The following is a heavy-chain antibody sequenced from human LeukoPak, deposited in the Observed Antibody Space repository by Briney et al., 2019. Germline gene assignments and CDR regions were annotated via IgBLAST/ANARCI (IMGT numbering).Heavy chain of an antibody. J-gene: IGHJ4*02. CDR3: ARDYDY. Sequence: GGSLRLSCAASGFTFSSYAMHWVRQAPGKGLEWVAVISYDGSNKYYADSVKGRFTISRDNSKNTLYLQMNSLRAEDTAVYYCARDYDYWGQGTLVTVSS. CDR2: ISYDGSNK. CDR1: GFTFSSYA. V-gene: IGHV3-30-3*01.